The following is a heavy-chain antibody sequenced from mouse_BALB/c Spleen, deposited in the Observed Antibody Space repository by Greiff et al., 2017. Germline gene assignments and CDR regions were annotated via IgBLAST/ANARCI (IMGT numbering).Heavy chain of an antibody. CDR2: IYPGDGDT. CDR1: GYAFSSSW. Sequence: QVQLQQSGPELVKPGASVKISCKASGYAFSSSWMNWVKQRPGQGLEWIGRIYPGDGDTNYNGKFKGKATLTADKSSSTAYMQLSSLTSVDSAVYFCAVSYYRYDEAMDYWGQGTSVTVSS. CDR3: AVSYYRYDEAMDY. D-gene: IGHD2-14*01. J-gene: IGHJ4*01. V-gene: IGHV1-82*01.